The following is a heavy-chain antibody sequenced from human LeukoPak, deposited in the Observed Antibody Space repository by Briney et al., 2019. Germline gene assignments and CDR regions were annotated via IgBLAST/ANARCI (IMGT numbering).Heavy chain of an antibody. CDR2: IGTAGDI. J-gene: IGHJ2*01. CDR1: GFTFNSYD. Sequence: GGSLRLSCPASGFTFNSYDMPRVRLDTGKGMGWVSGIGTAGDIYYRGSVKGRFTISRENAKSSLYLQMNSLRAGDTAVYYCARASEGYFDLWGRGTLVTVSS. CDR3: ARASEGYFDL. V-gene: IGHV3-13*01.